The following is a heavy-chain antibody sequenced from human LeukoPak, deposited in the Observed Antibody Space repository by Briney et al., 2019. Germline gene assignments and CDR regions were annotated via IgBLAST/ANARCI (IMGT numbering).Heavy chain of an antibody. Sequence: ASVKVSCKASGYTSNDYYMHWVRQAPGQGLEWMGWVNPNTGGTNYAQNFQGRVTMTRDTSFSTAYMELSRLRSDDTAVYYCARAWSSSSLYFDYWGQGTLVTVSS. V-gene: IGHV1-2*02. CDR3: ARAWSSSSLYFDY. J-gene: IGHJ4*02. CDR1: GYTSNDYY. CDR2: VNPNTGGT. D-gene: IGHD6-6*01.